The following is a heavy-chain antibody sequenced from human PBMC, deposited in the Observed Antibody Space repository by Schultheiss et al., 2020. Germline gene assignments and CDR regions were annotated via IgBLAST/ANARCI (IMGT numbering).Heavy chain of an antibody. CDR2: IYYSGST. CDR1: GGSFRGYY. J-gene: IGHJ4*02. V-gene: IGHV4-59*12. CDR3: ASLTPDGSGYYLPRRDY. Sequence: SETLSLTCAVYGGSFRGYYWSWIRQPPGKGLEWIGYIYYSGSTNYNPSLKSRVTISVDTSKNQFSLKLSSVTAADTAVYYCASLTPDGSGYYLPRRDYWGQGTLVTVSS. D-gene: IGHD3-22*01.